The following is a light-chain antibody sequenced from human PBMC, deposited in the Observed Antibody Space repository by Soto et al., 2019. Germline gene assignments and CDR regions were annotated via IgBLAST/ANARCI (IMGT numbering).Light chain of an antibody. Sequence: DIQMTQSPSSLSASVGDRVTITCQASQDISNYLNWYQQKPGKAPKLLIYDASNLETGVPSRFSGSGSGTDFTFTISSLQPEDIATYYCQQYDNLPPGTFDPGTKVDIK. CDR1: QDISNY. CDR3: QQYDNLPPGT. V-gene: IGKV1-33*01. CDR2: DAS. J-gene: IGKJ3*01.